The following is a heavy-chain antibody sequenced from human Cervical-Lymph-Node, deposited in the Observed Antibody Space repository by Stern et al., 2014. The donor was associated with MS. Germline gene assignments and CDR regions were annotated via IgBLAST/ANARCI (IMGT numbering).Heavy chain of an antibody. CDR2: IHSDSSM. Sequence: EVHLVESGGGLVKPGGSLRLACAASGFTFETYSLNWVRPSPGEGLEWVASIHSDSSMSYAQAVRGRSTVSKDNAKNSLFLQMNSLRAEDTAVYYCARDDYVYIMGLYFYAMDVWGQGTTVIVSS. J-gene: IGHJ6*02. V-gene: IGHV3-21*01. D-gene: IGHD4-17*01. CDR3: ARDDYVYIMGLYFYAMDV. CDR1: GFTFETYS.